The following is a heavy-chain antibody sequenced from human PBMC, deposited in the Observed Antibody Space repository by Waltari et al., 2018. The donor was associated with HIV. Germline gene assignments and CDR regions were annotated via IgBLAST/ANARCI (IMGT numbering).Heavy chain of an antibody. D-gene: IGHD6-13*01. J-gene: IGHJ4*01. CDR2: IWHNGSYA. Sequence: QVQLVESGGAVAQPGMSLRLSCAASGFTFRRYGMQWVRQTPGKGLEWVASIWHNGSYAAYADSVKGRSIISRDNSRDTLYLQINILRVEDAGIYYCARDIGYGTDFFDYWGRGTLVAISS. CDR1: GFTFRRYG. V-gene: IGHV3-33*01. CDR3: ARDIGYGTDFFDY.